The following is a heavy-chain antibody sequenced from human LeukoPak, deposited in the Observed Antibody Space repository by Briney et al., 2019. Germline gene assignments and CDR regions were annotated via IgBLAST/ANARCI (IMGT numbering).Heavy chain of an antibody. V-gene: IGHV3-23*01. J-gene: IGHJ4*02. CDR3: AKDPRLLWFGELLENDY. CDR2: ISGSGGST. CDR1: GFTFSNYA. D-gene: IGHD3-10*01. Sequence: GGSLRLSCAASGFTFSNYAMSWVRQAPGKGLEWVSAISGSGGSTYYADSVKGRFTISRDNSKNTLYLQMNSLRAEDTAVYYCAKDPRLLWFGELLENDYWGQGTLVTVSS.